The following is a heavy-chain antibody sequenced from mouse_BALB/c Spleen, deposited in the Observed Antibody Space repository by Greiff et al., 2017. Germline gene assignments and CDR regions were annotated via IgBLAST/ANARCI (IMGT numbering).Heavy chain of an antibody. CDR2: IWTGGGT. V-gene: IGHV2-9-2*01. CDR1: GFSLTSYD. D-gene: IGHD1-1*01. J-gene: IGHJ2*01. CDR3: VRLTVRSYFDY. Sequence: QVQLQQSGPGLVAPSQSLSITCTVSGFSLTSYDISWIRQPPGKGLEWLGVIWTGGGTNYNSAFMSRLSISKDNSKSQVFLKMNSLQTDDTAIYYCVRLTVRSYFDYWGQGTTLTVSS.